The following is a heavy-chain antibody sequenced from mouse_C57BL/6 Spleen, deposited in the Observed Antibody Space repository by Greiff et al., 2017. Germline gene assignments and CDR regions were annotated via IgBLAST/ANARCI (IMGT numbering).Heavy chain of an antibody. Sequence: QVQLQQPGAELVKPGASVKLSCKASGYTFTSYWMHWVKQRPGQGLAWIGMIHPNSGSTNYNEKFKSKATLTVDKSSSTAYMQLSSLTSEDSAVYYCARSPYGNYVGWYFDVWGTGTTVTVSS. D-gene: IGHD2-1*01. J-gene: IGHJ1*03. CDR3: ARSPYGNYVGWYFDV. CDR1: GYTFTSYW. V-gene: IGHV1-64*01. CDR2: IHPNSGST.